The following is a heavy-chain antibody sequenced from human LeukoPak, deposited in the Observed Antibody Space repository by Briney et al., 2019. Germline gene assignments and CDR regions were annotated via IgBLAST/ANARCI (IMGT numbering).Heavy chain of an antibody. Sequence: GGSLRLSCAASGFTFSSYEMNWVRQAPGKGLEWVSYISSSGSSIYYADSVKGRFTISRDNAKNSLYLQMNSLRAEDTAVYYCARDLGVPAAIRWSWFDPWGQGTLVTVSS. CDR2: ISSSGSSI. D-gene: IGHD2-2*02. CDR3: ARDLGVPAAIRWSWFDP. J-gene: IGHJ5*02. V-gene: IGHV3-48*03. CDR1: GFTFSSYE.